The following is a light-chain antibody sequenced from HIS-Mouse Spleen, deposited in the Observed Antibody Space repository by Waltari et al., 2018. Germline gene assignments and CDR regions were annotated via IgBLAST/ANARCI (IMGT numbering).Light chain of an antibody. CDR2: DVS. Sequence: QSALTQPRSVSGSPGQSVTISCTGTSSDVGGYHYLSLYQQHPGKAPNLMIYDVSKRPSGVPDRFSGSKSGNTASLTISGLQAEDEADYYCCSYAGSYTYVFGTGTKVTVL. V-gene: IGLV2-11*01. CDR1: SSDVGGYHY. J-gene: IGLJ1*01. CDR3: CSYAGSYTYV.